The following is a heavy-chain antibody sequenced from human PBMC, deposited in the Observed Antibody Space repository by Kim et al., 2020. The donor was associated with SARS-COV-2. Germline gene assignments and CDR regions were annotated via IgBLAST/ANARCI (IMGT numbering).Heavy chain of an antibody. CDR2: IWYDGSNK. V-gene: IGHV3-33*01. Sequence: GGSLRLSCAASGFTFSSYGMHWVRQAPGKGLEWEAVIWYDGSNKYYADSVKGRFTISRDNSKNTVYLQMNSLRAEDTAVYYCARDNREWLLFDSYFNYYMDVWGKGTTVTVSS. CDR3: ARDNREWLLFDSYFNYYMDV. J-gene: IGHJ6*03. D-gene: IGHD3-3*01. CDR1: GFTFSSYG.